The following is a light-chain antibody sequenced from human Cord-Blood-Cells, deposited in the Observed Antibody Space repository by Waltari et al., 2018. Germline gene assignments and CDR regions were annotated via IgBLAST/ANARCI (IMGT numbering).Light chain of an antibody. CDR1: SRYVGSYHL. Sequence: QSSLTQPASVSGPPGQAITTSCTGTSRYVGSYHLAPWSQQHPGKAPQLMIYEGSKRPSGVSNRFSGSKSGNTASLTISGLQAEDEADYYCCSYAGSSTLVFGGGTKLTVL. J-gene: IGLJ2*01. CDR3: CSYAGSSTLV. CDR2: EGS. V-gene: IGLV2-23*01.